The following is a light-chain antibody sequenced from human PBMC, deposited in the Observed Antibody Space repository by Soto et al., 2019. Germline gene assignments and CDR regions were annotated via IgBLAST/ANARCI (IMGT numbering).Light chain of an antibody. J-gene: IGKJ4*01. CDR2: AAS. CDR1: QGIGND. Sequence: AIQMTQSPSSLSASVGDRVTITYRASQGIGNDLGWYQQKAGKAPKFLIHAASILQSGVPSRFSGSGSGTDFTLTISSLQPEDFATYYCLQDYNYPLTFGGGTKVEIK. CDR3: LQDYNYPLT. V-gene: IGKV1-6*01.